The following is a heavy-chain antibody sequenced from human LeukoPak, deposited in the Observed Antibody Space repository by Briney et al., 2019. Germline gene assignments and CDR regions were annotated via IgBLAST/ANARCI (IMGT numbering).Heavy chain of an antibody. CDR3: ARDYGPRYYGMDV. Sequence: SVKVSCKASGGTFSSYAISWVRQAPGQGLEWMGGIIPIFGTANYAQKFQGGVTITADKSTSTAYMELSSLRSEDTAVYYCARDYGPRYYGMDVWGQGTTVTVSS. D-gene: IGHD1-14*01. CDR1: GGTFSSYA. V-gene: IGHV1-69*06. CDR2: IIPIFGTA. J-gene: IGHJ6*02.